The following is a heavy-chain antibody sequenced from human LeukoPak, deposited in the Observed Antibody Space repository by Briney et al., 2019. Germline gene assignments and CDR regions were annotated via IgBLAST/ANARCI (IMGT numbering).Heavy chain of an antibody. CDR3: AATYSSRWYDLTYYYYGMDV. CDR2: IVVGSGNT. D-gene: IGHD6-13*01. V-gene: IGHV1-58*02. J-gene: IGHJ6*02. Sequence: ASVKVSCKASGFTFTSSAMQWVRQARGQRLEWIGWIVVGSGNTNYAQKFQERVTITRDMSTSTAYMELSSLRSEDTAVYYCAATYSSRWYDLTYYYYGMDVWGQGTTVTVSS. CDR1: GFTFTSSA.